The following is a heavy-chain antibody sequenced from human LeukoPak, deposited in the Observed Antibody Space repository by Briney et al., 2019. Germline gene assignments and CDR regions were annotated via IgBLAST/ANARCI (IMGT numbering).Heavy chain of an antibody. CDR2: IIPIFGTA. CDR3: ARVHSSGSYFDY. V-gene: IGHV1-69*01. Sequence: SVNVSCKASGGTFSSYAISWVRQAPGQGLEWMGGIIPIFGTANYAQKFQGRVTITADESTSTAYMELSSLRSEDTAVYYCARVHSSGSYFDYWGQGTLVTVSS. J-gene: IGHJ4*02. D-gene: IGHD3-22*01. CDR1: GGTFSSYA.